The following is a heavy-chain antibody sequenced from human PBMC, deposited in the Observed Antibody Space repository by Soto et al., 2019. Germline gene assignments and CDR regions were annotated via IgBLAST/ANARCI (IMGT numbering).Heavy chain of an antibody. Sequence: GASVEVSCKASGGTFGSQSIAWVRQAPGQGLEWMGGFIAMLGTPTYAKKVQGRATISADESLTSSYLELRSLRSEDTGVYFCARGAMANFDYWGQGTVVTVSS. CDR1: GGTFGSQS. D-gene: IGHD5-18*01. CDR2: FIAMLGTP. J-gene: IGHJ4*02. CDR3: ARGAMANFDY. V-gene: IGHV1-69*13.